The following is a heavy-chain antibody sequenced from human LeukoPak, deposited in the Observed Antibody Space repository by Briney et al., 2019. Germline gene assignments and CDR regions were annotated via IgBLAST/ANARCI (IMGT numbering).Heavy chain of an antibody. CDR2: ISAYNGNT. V-gene: IGHV1-18*01. CDR3: ARVSYGDYVWGHMN. J-gene: IGHJ4*02. Sequence: ASVKVSCKASGYTFTSYGISWVRQAPGQGLEWMGWISAYNGNTNYAQKLQGRVTMTTDTSTGTAYMELRSLRSDDTAVYYCARVSYGDYVWGHMNWGQGTLVTVSS. D-gene: IGHD4-17*01. CDR1: GYTFTSYG.